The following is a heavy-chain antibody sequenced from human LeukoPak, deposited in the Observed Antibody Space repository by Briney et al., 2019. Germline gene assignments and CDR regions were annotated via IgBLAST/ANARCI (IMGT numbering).Heavy chain of an antibody. CDR2: VYYSGST. CDR1: GGSISSYY. J-gene: IGHJ5*02. CDR3: ARAPYSSGFYFFDP. Sequence: SETLSLTCTVSGGSISSYYWSWIRQPPGKGLESIGYVYYSGSTTYNPSPKSRVTISVDTSKNQFSLKLSSVTAADTAVYYCARAPYSSGFYFFDPWGQGTLVTVSS. D-gene: IGHD3-22*01. V-gene: IGHV4-59*01.